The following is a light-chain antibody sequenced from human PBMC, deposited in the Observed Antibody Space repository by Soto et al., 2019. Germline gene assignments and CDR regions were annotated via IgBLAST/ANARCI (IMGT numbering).Light chain of an antibody. CDR1: NIGNYK. CDR3: QVWDSNSGV. J-gene: IGLJ3*02. V-gene: IGLV3-9*01. CDR2: RIS. Sequence: SYELTQPLSLSVALGQTATITCGGDNIGNYKVPWYQQRPGQAPVLVMYRISDRPSGIPERFSGSNSGNTATLTGAGAEVGDEAYYCCQVWDSNSGVFGGGTELTVL.